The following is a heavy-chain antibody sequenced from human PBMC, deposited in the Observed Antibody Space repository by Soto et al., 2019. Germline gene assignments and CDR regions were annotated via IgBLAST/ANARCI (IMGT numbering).Heavy chain of an antibody. CDR3: AKAQYCSSTSCYTTHRHSEIDY. CDR2: ISWNSGSI. V-gene: IGHV3-9*01. Sequence: EVQLVESGGGLVQPGRSLRLSCAASGFTFDDYAMHWVRQAPGKGLEWVSGISWNSGSIGYADSVKGRFTISRDNAKNSLYLQMNSLRSEDTALYYCAKAQYCSSTSCYTTHRHSEIDYWGQGTLVTVSS. J-gene: IGHJ4*02. CDR1: GFTFDDYA. D-gene: IGHD2-2*01.